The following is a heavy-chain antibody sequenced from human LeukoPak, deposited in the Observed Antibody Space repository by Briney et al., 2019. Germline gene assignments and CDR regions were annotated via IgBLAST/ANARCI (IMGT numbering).Heavy chain of an antibody. J-gene: IGHJ4*02. V-gene: IGHV4-61*02. CDR1: GGSISSGSYY. CDR2: IYTSGST. D-gene: IGHD3-10*01. Sequence: SETLSLTCTVSGGSISSGSYYWSWIRQPPGKGLKWIGRIYTSGSTNYNPSLKSRVTISVATSKNQFSLKLSSVTAADTAVYYCATTMVRGVIDYWGQGTLVTVSS. CDR3: ATTMVRGVIDY.